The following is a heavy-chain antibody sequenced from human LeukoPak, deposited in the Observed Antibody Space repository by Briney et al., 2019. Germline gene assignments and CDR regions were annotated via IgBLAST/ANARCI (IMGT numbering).Heavy chain of an antibody. CDR1: GYTFTGYY. V-gene: IGHV1-2*02. J-gene: IGHJ4*02. CDR2: INPNSGGT. Sequence: ASVKVSCKASGYTFTGYYMHWVRQAPGQGLEWMGWINPNSGGTNYAQKFQGRVTMTRDTSISTAYMELSRPRSDDTAVYYCARLGSGWYYFDYWGQGTLVTVSS. D-gene: IGHD6-19*01. CDR3: ARLGSGWYYFDY.